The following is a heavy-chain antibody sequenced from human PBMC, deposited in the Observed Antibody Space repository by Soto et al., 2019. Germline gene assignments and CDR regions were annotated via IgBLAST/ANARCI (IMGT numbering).Heavy chain of an antibody. J-gene: IGHJ4*02. V-gene: IGHV1-24*01. CDR1: GYSLSKLS. Sequence: ASVKVSCKVSGYSLSKLSMNWVRQAPGKGLEWMGGFDHEDGKTTYAQKFQGRVTLTEDTSTDTAYMDLSSLTSEDTAVYYCANHGDFAAFDFWGQGTRVTVSS. CDR2: FDHEDGKT. CDR3: ANHGDFAAFDF.